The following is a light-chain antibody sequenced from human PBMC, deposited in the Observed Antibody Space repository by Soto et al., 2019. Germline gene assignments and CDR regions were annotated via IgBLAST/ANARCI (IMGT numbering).Light chain of an antibody. J-gene: IGKJ5*01. V-gene: IGKV3-20*01. CDR3: QQYGSSPRIT. CDR2: GVS. Sequence: EIVSTQSPGTLSLSPGQRATLSCRASQRLSASDIAWYQQKPGQAPKFLIYGVSSRATGIPDRFSGSGSGTDFTLTISRLEPEDFAVYHCQQYGSSPRITFGQGTRLEIK. CDR1: QRLSASD.